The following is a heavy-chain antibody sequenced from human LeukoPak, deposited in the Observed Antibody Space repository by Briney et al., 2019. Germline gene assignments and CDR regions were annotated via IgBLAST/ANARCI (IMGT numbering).Heavy chain of an antibody. Sequence: SELLSLTCTVSGGSISSGGYYWSWIHQHPGKGLEWIGYIYYSGSTYYNPSLKSRVTISVDTSKNQFSLKLSSVTAADTAVYYCASQGANQYYYYGMDVWGQGTTVTVSS. CDR1: GGSISSGGYY. CDR3: ASQGANQYYYYGMDV. CDR2: IYYSGST. V-gene: IGHV4-31*03. J-gene: IGHJ6*02.